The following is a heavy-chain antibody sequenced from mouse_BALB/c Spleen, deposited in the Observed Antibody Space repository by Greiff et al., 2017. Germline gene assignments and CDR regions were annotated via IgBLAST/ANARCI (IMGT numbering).Heavy chain of an antibody. D-gene: IGHD2-1*01. CDR3: ARGTYGNYYAMDY. V-gene: IGHV2-6-7*01. J-gene: IGHJ4*01. Sequence: VQLVESGPGLVAPSQSLSITCTVSGFSLTGYGVNWVRQPPGKGLEWLGMIWGDGSTDYNSALKSRLSISKDNSKSQVFLKMNSLQTDDTARYYCARGTYGNYYAMDYWGQGTSVTVSS. CDR2: IWGDGST. CDR1: GFSLTGYG.